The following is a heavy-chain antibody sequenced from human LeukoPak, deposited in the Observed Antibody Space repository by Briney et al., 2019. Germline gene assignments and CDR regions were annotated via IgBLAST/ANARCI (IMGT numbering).Heavy chain of an antibody. J-gene: IGHJ6*03. CDR2: IYYSGTT. CDR3: ARTTTGYYYMDV. CDR1: GGSVRSSYY. Sequence: SETLSLTCTVSGGSVRSSYYWGWIRQPPGKGLEWIGSIYYSGTTYNNPSLKGRVIISVDTSKNQFSLKLSSVTAADTAVYYCARTTTGYYYMDVWGKGTTVTVSS. D-gene: IGHD4-17*01. V-gene: IGHV4-39*01.